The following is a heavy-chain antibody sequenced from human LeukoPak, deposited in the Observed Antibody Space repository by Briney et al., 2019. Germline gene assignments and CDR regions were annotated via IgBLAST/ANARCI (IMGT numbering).Heavy chain of an antibody. J-gene: IGHJ2*01. CDR2: IYYSGST. D-gene: IGHD6-13*01. V-gene: IGHV4-59*08. Sequence: PSETLSLTCTVSGGSISSYYWSWIRQPPGKGLEWIGYIYYSGSTNYNPSLKSRVTISVDTSKNQFSLKLSSVTAADTAVYYCARHWGSSSWYSGYFDLWGRGTLVTVSS. CDR1: GGSISSYY. CDR3: ARHWGSSSWYSGYFDL.